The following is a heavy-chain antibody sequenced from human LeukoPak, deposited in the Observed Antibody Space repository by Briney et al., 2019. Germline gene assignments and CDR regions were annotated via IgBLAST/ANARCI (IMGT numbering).Heavy chain of an antibody. CDR2: IIPIVGIA. Sequence: SVKVSCKASGGTFSSYAISWVRQAPGQGLEWMGTIIPIVGIANYAQKFQGRVTITADKSTSTAYMELSSLRSEDTAVYYCARDGEMATVYFDYWGQGTLVTVSS. V-gene: IGHV1-69*04. J-gene: IGHJ4*02. CDR1: GGTFSSYA. D-gene: IGHD5-24*01. CDR3: ARDGEMATVYFDY.